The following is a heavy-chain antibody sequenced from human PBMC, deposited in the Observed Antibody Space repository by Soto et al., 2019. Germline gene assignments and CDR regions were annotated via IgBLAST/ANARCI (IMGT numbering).Heavy chain of an antibody. CDR1: GFSLSTTGVG. J-gene: IGHJ3*02. CDR2: IYWDDEQ. CDR3: AHSKAERGAFDI. V-gene: IGHV2-5*02. Sequence: QITLKESGPTLVKPTQTLTLTCTFSGFSLSTTGVGVAWIRQPPGKALEWLALIYWDDEQRYSPSLECRLTITKDTSRKQVVLTMTNMDPVDPATYFCAHSKAERGAFDIWGQGTMVTVSS. D-gene: IGHD3-10*01.